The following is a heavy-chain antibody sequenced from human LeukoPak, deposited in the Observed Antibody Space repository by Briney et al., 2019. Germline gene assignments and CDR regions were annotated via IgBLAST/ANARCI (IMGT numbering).Heavy chain of an antibody. J-gene: IGHJ4*02. CDR2: ISYDGSNK. CDR3: ARDPYDFWSGYQDY. CDR1: GFTFSTYW. Sequence: PGGSLRLSCSASGFTFSTYWMSWVRQAPGKGLEWVAVISYDGSNKYYADSVKGRFTISRDNSKNTLYLQMNSLRAEDTAVYYCARDPYDFWSGYQDYWGQGTLVTVSS. V-gene: IGHV3-30-3*01. D-gene: IGHD3-3*01.